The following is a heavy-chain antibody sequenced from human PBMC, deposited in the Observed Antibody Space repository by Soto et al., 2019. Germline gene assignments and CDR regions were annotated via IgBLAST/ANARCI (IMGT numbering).Heavy chain of an antibody. CDR3: ARDLVNNPYSSGWFDY. Sequence: SVKVSCKASGGTFSSYTISWVRQAPGQGLEWMGRIIPILGIANYAQKFQGRVTITADKSTSTAYMELSSLRSEDTAVYYCARDLVNNPYSSGWFDYWGQGTLVTVSS. CDR2: IIPILGIA. CDR1: GGTFSSYT. D-gene: IGHD6-19*01. J-gene: IGHJ4*02. V-gene: IGHV1-69*04.